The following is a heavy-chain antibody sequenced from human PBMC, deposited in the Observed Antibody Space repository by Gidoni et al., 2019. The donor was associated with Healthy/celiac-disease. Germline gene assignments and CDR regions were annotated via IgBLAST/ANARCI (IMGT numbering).Heavy chain of an antibody. V-gene: IGHV3-30*01. Sequence: QVQLVESGGGVVQPGRSLRLSCAASGFTFSSYAMHWVRQAPGKGLEWVAVISYDGSNKYYADSVKGRFTISRDNSKNTLYLQMNSLRAEDTAVYYCARDEGEWELLPLYWGQGTLVTVSS. CDR1: GFTFSSYA. CDR3: ARDEGEWELLPLY. D-gene: IGHD1-26*01. J-gene: IGHJ4*02. CDR2: ISYDGSNK.